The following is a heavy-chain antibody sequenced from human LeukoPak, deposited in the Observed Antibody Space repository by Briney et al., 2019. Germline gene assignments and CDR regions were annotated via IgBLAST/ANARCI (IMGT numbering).Heavy chain of an antibody. CDR1: GYTFTSYY. J-gene: IGHJ3*02. Sequence: ASVKVSCKASGYTFTSYYMHWVRQAPGQGLEWMGIINPSGGSTSYAQKFQGRVTMTRDMSTSTVYMELSSLRSEDTAVYYCARAGSYYDSSGSHDAFDIWGQGTMVTISS. V-gene: IGHV1-46*01. CDR3: ARAGSYYDSSGSHDAFDI. CDR2: INPSGGST. D-gene: IGHD3-22*01.